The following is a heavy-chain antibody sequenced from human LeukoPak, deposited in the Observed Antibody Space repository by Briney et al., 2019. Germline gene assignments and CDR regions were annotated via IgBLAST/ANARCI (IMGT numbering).Heavy chain of an antibody. J-gene: IGHJ5*02. D-gene: IGHD5-18*01. CDR3: AREWGYPDYP. CDR2: IIPIFGIA. CDR1: GGTFSSYA. Sequence: VASVKVSCKASGGTFSSYAISWVRQAPGQGLGWMGRIIPIFGIANYAQKFQGRVTITADKSTSTAYMELSSLRSEDTAVYYCAREWGYPDYPWGQGTLVTVSS. V-gene: IGHV1-69*04.